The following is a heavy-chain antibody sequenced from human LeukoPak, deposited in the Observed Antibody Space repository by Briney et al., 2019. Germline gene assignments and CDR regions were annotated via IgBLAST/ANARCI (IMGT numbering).Heavy chain of an antibody. J-gene: IGHJ2*01. V-gene: IGHV3-30*04. Sequence: PGGSLRLSCAASGFTFSSYAMHWVRQAPGKGLEWVAVISYDGNNKYYADSMKGRFTISRDNYKNTLYLQMNSLRAEDTAVYYCARLFLYAVTGTGRIDWYFDLWGRGTLVTVSS. D-gene: IGHD6-19*01. CDR3: ARLFLYAVTGTGRIDWYFDL. CDR2: ISYDGNNK. CDR1: GFTFSSYA.